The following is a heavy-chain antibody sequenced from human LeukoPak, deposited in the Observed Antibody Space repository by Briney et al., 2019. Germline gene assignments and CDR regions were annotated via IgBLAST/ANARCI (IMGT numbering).Heavy chain of an antibody. CDR3: ARRAFWSGYFDY. V-gene: IGHV4-59*01. CDR2: IYYSGST. Sequence: SETLSLTCTVSGGSISSYYWSWIRQPPGKGLEWIGYIYYSGSTNYNPSLKSRVTISVTTSKNQFSLKLSSVTAATTAVYYCARRAFWSGYFDYWGQGTLVTVSS. J-gene: IGHJ4*02. CDR1: GGSISSYY. D-gene: IGHD3-3*01.